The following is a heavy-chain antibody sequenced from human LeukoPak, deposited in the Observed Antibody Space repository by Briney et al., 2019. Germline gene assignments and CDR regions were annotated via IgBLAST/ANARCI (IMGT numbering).Heavy chain of an antibody. CDR3: ARDSYWLGGSIGAFDI. CDR1: GFSFTTST. J-gene: IGHJ3*02. V-gene: IGHV3-21*06. Sequence: GGSLRLSCAASGFSFTTSTMNWVRQAPGKGLEWVSSISSSSSYIYYADSVKGRFTISRDNAKNSLSLQMNSLRAEDTAIYYCARDSYWLGGSIGAFDIWXXXTMVTVSS. CDR2: ISSSSSYI. D-gene: IGHD3-10*01.